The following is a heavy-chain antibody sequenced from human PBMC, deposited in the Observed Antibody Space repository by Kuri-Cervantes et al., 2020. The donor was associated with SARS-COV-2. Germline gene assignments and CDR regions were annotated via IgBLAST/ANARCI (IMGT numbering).Heavy chain of an antibody. CDR2: IYHSGST. V-gene: IGHV4-38-2*02. D-gene: IGHD6-13*01. CDR1: GYSISSGYY. J-gene: IGHJ5*02. Sequence: GSLRLSCTVSGYSISSGYYWGWIRQPPGKGLEWIGSIYHSGSTYYNPSLKSRVTISVDTSKNQFSLKLSSVTAADTAVYYCARATSSSWEDWFDPWGQGTLVTVSS. CDR3: ARATSSSWEDWFDP.